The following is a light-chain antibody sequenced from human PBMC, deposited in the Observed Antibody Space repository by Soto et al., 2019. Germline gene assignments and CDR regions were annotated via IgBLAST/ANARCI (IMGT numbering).Light chain of an antibody. CDR1: SSDVGSYNL. Sequence: QSALTQPASVSGSPGQSITISCTGTSSDVGSYNLVSWYQQHPGKAPKLMIYEANKRPSGVSNRFSGSKSGNTASLTISGLQAEDEADYYCCSYTGSYTGVFGGGTKLTVL. V-gene: IGLV2-23*01. J-gene: IGLJ3*02. CDR3: CSYTGSYTGV. CDR2: EAN.